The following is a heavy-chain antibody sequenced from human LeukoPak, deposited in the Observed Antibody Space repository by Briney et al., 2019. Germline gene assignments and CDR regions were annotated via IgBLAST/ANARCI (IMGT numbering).Heavy chain of an antibody. V-gene: IGHV1-8*03. J-gene: IGHJ4*02. Sequence: ASVKVSCKASGYTFTSYDINWVRQATGQGLGWMGWMNPNSGNTDYAQKFQGRFTITINTSISTAYMELSSLRSEDTAVYYCARAFGGHDEWYYFDYWGQGTLVTVSS. D-gene: IGHD5-12*01. CDR2: MNPNSGNT. CDR1: GYTFTSYD. CDR3: ARAFGGHDEWYYFDY.